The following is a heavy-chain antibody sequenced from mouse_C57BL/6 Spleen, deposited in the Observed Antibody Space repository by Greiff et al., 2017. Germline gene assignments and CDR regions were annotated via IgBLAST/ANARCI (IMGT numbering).Heavy chain of an antibody. J-gene: IGHJ1*03. CDR3: AREYYYGSSYRYFDF. V-gene: IGHV5-16*01. Sequence: EVQLMESEAGLVQPGGSMKLSCTASGFTFSDYYMAWVRQVPEKGLEWVANINYEGSSTNYLDSLKSRFRFSGDNAKNILYLQMSSLKSEDTATYYCAREYYYGSSYRYFDFWGTGTTVTVSS. CDR2: INYEGSST. CDR1: GFTFSDYY. D-gene: IGHD1-1*01.